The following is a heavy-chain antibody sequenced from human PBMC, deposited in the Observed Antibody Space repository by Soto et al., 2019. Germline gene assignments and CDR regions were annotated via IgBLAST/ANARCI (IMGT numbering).Heavy chain of an antibody. D-gene: IGHD3-22*01. CDR2: INAGNGNT. CDR3: ARSPLGGYYDSSGYLFDY. V-gene: IGHV1-3*01. Sequence: ASVKVSCKASGYTFTSYAMHWVRQAPGQRLEWMGWINAGNGNTKYSQKFQGRVTITRDTSASTAYMELSSLRSEDTAVYYCARSPLGGYYDSSGYLFDYWGQGTLVTVSS. CDR1: GYTFTSYA. J-gene: IGHJ4*02.